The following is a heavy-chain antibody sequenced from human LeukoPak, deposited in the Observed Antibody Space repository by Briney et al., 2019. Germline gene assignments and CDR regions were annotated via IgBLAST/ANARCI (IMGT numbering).Heavy chain of an antibody. Sequence: GGSLRLSCAASGFTFSTYAMSWVRQAPGKGLEWVSVISGSGSSTYYADSVKGRFTISRDSSKNTLYLQMNSLRAEDTAVYYCAKEMARIRAFDFWGQGTMVTVSS. D-gene: IGHD5-24*01. V-gene: IGHV3-23*01. J-gene: IGHJ3*01. CDR3: AKEMARIRAFDF. CDR2: ISGSGSST. CDR1: GFTFSTYA.